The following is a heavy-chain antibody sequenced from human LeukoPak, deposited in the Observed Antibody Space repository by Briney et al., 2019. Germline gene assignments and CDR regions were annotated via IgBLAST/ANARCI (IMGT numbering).Heavy chain of an antibody. CDR3: ARQGRSQLELHLNDYYYYYMDV. CDR2: IIPIFGTA. Sequence: SVKVSCRASGGTFSSYAISWVRQAPGQGLEWMGVIIPIFGTANYAQKFQGRVTITADESTSTAYMELSSLRSEDTAVYYCARQGRSQLELHLNDYYYYYMDVWGKGTTVTVSS. V-gene: IGHV1-69*01. D-gene: IGHD1-7*01. J-gene: IGHJ6*03. CDR1: GGTFSSYA.